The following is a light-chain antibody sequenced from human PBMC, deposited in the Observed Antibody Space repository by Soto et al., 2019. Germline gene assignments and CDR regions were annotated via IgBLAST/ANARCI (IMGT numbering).Light chain of an antibody. CDR2: AAT. CDR1: QGIGND. V-gene: IGKV1-6*02. Sequence: AIQMAQSPSSLSASVGDRVTITCRASQGIGNDVGWYQQKPGKAPKLLLYAATTLQSGVPSTFSGPRSGTHFTLTIRTLQPEDFATYHCLQAHTSPLPFGGGTKVEI. J-gene: IGKJ4*01. CDR3: LQAHTSPLP.